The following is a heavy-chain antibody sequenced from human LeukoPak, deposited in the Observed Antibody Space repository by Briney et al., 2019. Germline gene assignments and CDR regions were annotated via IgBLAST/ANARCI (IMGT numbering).Heavy chain of an antibody. CDR2: ISAYNGNT. D-gene: IGHD4-17*01. V-gene: IGHV1-18*01. CDR3: ARDREYGDYARFDY. CDR1: GYTFTSYA. Sequence: ASVKVSCKASGYTFTSYAISWVRQAPGQGLEWMGWISAYNGNTNYAQKLQGRVTMTTDTSTSTAYMELRSLRSDDTAVYYCARDREYGDYARFDYWGQGTLVTVSS. J-gene: IGHJ4*02.